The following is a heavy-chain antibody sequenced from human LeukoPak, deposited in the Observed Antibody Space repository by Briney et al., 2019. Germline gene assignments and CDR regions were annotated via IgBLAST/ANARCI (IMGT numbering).Heavy chain of an antibody. V-gene: IGHV4-39*01. J-gene: IGHJ3*02. CDR2: VYYTGNA. CDR1: GDSISNHIYY. D-gene: IGHD5/OR15-5a*01. Sequence: PSETLSLTCAVSGDSISNHIYYWDWIRQTPGKGLVWTGAVYYTGNAYYNPSLKSRVTISVDTSDNRFSLHLSSVNAADTAIYYCARLRALSGHRGAFDIWGQGTLVTVSS. CDR3: ARLRALSGHRGAFDI.